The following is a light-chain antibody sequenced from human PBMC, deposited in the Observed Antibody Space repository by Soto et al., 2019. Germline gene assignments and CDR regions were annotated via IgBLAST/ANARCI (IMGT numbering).Light chain of an antibody. CDR2: DAS. CDR1: QSINNY. V-gene: IGKV1-39*01. CDR3: QRGYSATPWT. J-gene: IGKJ1*01. Sequence: DIQMTQSPASLSSSVGDRVTITCRSSQSINNYLTWYQQRPGKAPKLIIYDASSLQSGVPSRFSGSGSGTDFAFTISSLQPEDFASSYCQRGYSATPWTFGQGTKVEV.